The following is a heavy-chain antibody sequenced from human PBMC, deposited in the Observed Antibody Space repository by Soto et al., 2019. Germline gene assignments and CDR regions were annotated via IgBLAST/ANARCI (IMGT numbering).Heavy chain of an antibody. Sequence: ASVKVSCKASGYTFTSYYMHWVRQAPGQGLEWMGIINPSSGNTNYAQKFQGRVTLTRDTSISTAYMELRRLRSDDTAVYYCARSPGIATAGGYYFDYWGPGTLVTVSS. V-gene: IGHV1-46*01. D-gene: IGHD6-13*01. CDR2: INPSSGNT. J-gene: IGHJ4*02. CDR1: GYTFTSYY. CDR3: ARSPGIATAGGYYFDY.